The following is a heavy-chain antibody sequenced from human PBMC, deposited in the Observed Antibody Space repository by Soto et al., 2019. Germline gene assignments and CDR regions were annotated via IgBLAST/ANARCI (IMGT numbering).Heavy chain of an antibody. V-gene: IGHV3-21*01. CDR3: ARDQELQSFDY. CDR2: ISSSSSYI. D-gene: IGHD1-7*01. J-gene: IGHJ4*01. CDR1: GFIFSSYS. Sequence: EVQLVESGGGLVKPGGSLRLSCAASGFIFSSYSMNWVRQAPGKGLEWVSSISSSSSYIYYADSVKGRFTISRDNGKNSLQLQIKGLRAEDTAVCSCARDQELQSFDYWGQGTLVTVSS.